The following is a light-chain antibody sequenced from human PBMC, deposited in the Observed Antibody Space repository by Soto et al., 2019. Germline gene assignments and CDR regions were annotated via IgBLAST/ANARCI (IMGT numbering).Light chain of an antibody. J-gene: IGLJ1*01. CDR3: AAWDDSLNGFV. Sequence: QPVLTQPPSTSGAPGQRVTISCSGSSSNIGSNSVNWYQQLPGTAPKLLIYNNYQRPSGVPDRFSGSKSGTSASLAISGLQSEDEADYYCAAWDDSLNGFVFGTGTKVTVL. V-gene: IGLV1-44*01. CDR1: SSNIGSNS. CDR2: NNY.